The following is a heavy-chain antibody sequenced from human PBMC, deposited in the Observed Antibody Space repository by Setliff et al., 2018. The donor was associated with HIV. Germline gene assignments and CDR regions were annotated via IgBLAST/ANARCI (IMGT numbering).Heavy chain of an antibody. Sequence: SETLSLTCAVSGYSISSGFYWGWIRQSPGKGLEWIGEINHSGRTKYNPSLKSRVTMSVDTSKNQFSLKLKSVTAADTAVYYCAREDTTGYYSLSAFDIWGQGTLVTVSS. D-gene: IGHD3-22*01. V-gene: IGHV4-38-2*02. J-gene: IGHJ3*02. CDR2: INHSGRT. CDR1: GYSISSGFY. CDR3: AREDTTGYYSLSAFDI.